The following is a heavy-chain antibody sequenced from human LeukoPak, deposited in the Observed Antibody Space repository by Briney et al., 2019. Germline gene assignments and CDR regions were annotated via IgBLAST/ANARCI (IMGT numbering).Heavy chain of an antibody. CDR2: IYIMGNT. CDR3: ARHDPVGHFLRGMDV. D-gene: IGHD2/OR15-2a*01. Sequence: SETLSLTCAISGGSINGYYWSWSRQPPGRGLEWIGYIYIMGNTIYNASLRSRVTMSLDVSKNQVSLDLTSVTAADSAVYYCARHDPVGHFLRGMDVWGQGTTVTVSS. J-gene: IGHJ6*02. CDR1: GGSINGYY. V-gene: IGHV4-59*08.